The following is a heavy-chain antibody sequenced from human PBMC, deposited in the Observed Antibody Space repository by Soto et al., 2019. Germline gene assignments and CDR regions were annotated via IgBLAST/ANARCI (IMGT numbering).Heavy chain of an antibody. J-gene: IGHJ4*02. CDR3: ARDRDDYGSGNYYNRIDF. CDR1: GGIFRTYA. Sequence: QVQLVQSGAEVKKPGSSVKVSCKASGGIFRTYAISWLRQAPGHGLEWMGGIIHLFGTPNYAQRFQGRVTITADESTSTAYMELSRLRSEDTAVYYCARDRDDYGSGNYYNRIDFWGQGTLVTVSS. CDR2: IIHLFGTP. D-gene: IGHD3-10*01. V-gene: IGHV1-69*01.